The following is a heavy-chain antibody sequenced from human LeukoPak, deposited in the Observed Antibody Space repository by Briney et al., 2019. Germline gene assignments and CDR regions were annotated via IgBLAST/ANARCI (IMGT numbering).Heavy chain of an antibody. D-gene: IGHD6-13*01. CDR1: GGSISSYY. CDR3: ARVVGSSWSDYPYYLDV. Sequence: SETLSLTCTVSGGSISSYYWSWIRQPPGKGLEWIGYIYYSGSTNYNPSLKSRVTISVDTSKNQFSLKLRSVTAADTAVYYCARVVGSSWSDYPYYLDVWGKGTTVTVSS. J-gene: IGHJ6*03. V-gene: IGHV4-59*01. CDR2: IYYSGST.